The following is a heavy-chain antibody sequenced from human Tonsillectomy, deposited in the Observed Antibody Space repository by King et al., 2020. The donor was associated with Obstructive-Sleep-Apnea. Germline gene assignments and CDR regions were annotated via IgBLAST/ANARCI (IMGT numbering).Heavy chain of an antibody. D-gene: IGHD4-17*01. J-gene: IGHJ6*02. CDR2: IWYDGSNK. Sequence: QVQLVESGGGVVQPGRSLRLSCAASGFTFSSYGMHLVRQAPGKGLEWVAVIWYDGSNKYYADSVKGRFTISRDNSKNTLYLQMNSLRAEDTAVYYCAKEGDYGDYVNGMDVWGQGTTVTVSS. CDR1: GFTFSSYG. CDR3: AKEGDYGDYVNGMDV. V-gene: IGHV3-33*06.